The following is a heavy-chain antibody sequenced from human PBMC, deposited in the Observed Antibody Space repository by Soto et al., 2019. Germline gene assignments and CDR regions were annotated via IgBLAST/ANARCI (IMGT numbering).Heavy chain of an antibody. Sequence: QVQLVQSGAEVKKPGASVKVSCKASGYTFTSDGISWVRQAPRQGLEWMGWISASSGNTNYAQKLQGRVTMTTDTTTSTAYMELRSLRSDDTDVYYCARDSQSWYFDLWGRGTLVTVSS. CDR3: ARDSQSWYFDL. CDR1: GYTFTSDG. V-gene: IGHV1-18*01. CDR2: ISASSGNT. J-gene: IGHJ2*01.